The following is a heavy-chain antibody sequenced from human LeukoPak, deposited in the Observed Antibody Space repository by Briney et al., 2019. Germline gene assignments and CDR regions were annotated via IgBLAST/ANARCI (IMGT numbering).Heavy chain of an antibody. J-gene: IGHJ4*02. V-gene: IGHV3-23*01. CDR1: GFTVSSNY. CDR3: AREGMITFGGVIVQPLYYFDY. D-gene: IGHD3-16*02. CDR2: ISGSGGST. Sequence: PGGSLRLSCAASGFTVSSNYMSWVRQAPGKGLEWVSAISGSGGSTYYADSVKGRFTISRDNSKNTLYLQMNSLRAEDTAVYYCAREGMITFGGVIVQPLYYFDYWGQGTLVTVSS.